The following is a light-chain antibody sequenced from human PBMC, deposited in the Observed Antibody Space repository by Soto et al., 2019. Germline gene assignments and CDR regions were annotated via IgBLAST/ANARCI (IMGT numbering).Light chain of an antibody. J-gene: IGKJ2*01. CDR3: QQYYSTPYT. CDR1: QSVLYSSNNKNY. Sequence: DIVMTQSPDSLAVSLGERATINCKSSQSVLYSSNNKNYLAWYQQKPGQPPKLLIYWASTRESGLPDRFSGSGSGTDFNLTISSLQAEDVAVYYCQQYYSTPYTFGQGTKLEIK. CDR2: WAS. V-gene: IGKV4-1*01.